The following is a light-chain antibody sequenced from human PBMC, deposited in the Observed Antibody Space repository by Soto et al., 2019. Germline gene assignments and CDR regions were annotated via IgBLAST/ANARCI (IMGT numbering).Light chain of an antibody. J-gene: IGKJ4*01. CDR1: QSVSSN. Sequence: EIVMTQSPATLSVSPGERATLSCRASQSVSSNLAWYQQKPGQAPRLLIYGASNRATGIPARFSGSGSRTEFTLTISNLQSEDFAGYYCQQYNNWPPLTFGGGTKVEIK. CDR2: GAS. CDR3: QQYNNWPPLT. V-gene: IGKV3-15*01.